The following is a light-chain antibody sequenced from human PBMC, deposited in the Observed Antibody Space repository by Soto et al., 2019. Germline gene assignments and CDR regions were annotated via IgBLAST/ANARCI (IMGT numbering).Light chain of an antibody. CDR2: SAS. Sequence: EIVMTQSPATLSVSPGERATLSLRASQSISTKLAWYQQKPVQPPRLLIYSASTRATGVPARFTGSGSGSEFTLTISGLQSEDFAVYYCQQGHNWPLTFGQGTMLEI. CDR3: QQGHNWPLT. V-gene: IGKV3-15*01. CDR1: QSISTK. J-gene: IGKJ2*01.